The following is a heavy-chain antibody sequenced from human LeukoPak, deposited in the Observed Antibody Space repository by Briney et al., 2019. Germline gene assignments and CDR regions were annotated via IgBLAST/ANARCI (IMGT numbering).Heavy chain of an antibody. CDR2: INSGGAT. J-gene: IGHJ4*02. CDR1: GFTVSSNY. CDR3: ARGIGVDY. V-gene: IGHV3-66*01. Sequence: GGSLRLSCAASGFTVSSNYVAWVRQAPGKGLEWVSFINSGGATYYADSVKGRFTISRDNSKNTLYLQMNSLRVEDTAVYYCARGIGVDYWGQGTLVTISP. D-gene: IGHD2/OR15-2a*01.